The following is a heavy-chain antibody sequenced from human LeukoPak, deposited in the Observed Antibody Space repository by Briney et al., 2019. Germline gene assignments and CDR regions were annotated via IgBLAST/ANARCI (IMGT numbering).Heavy chain of an antibody. CDR1: GGSFSGYY. Sequence: SETLSLTCAVYGGSFSGYYWSWIRQPPGKGLEWIGEINHSGSTNYNPSLKSRVTISVDTSKNQFSLKLSSVTAADTAVYYCVRILTVVGRVNDAFDIWGQGTMVTVSS. J-gene: IGHJ3*02. CDR3: VRILTVVGRVNDAFDI. V-gene: IGHV4-34*01. D-gene: IGHD6-19*01. CDR2: INHSGST.